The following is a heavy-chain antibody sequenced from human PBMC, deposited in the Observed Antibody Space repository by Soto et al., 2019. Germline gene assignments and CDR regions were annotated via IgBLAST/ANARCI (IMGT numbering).Heavy chain of an antibody. J-gene: IGHJ6*02. CDR3: ARDGDSGPPGYYYYYYGMDV. V-gene: IGHV3-48*04. Sequence: PGGSLRLSCAASGFTFSSYSMNWVRQAPGKGLEWVSYISSSSSTIYYADSVKGRFTISRDNAKNSLYLQTNSLRAEDTAVYYCARDGDSGPPGYYYYYYGMDVWGQGTTVTVSS. D-gene: IGHD5-12*01. CDR1: GFTFSSYS. CDR2: ISSSSSTI.